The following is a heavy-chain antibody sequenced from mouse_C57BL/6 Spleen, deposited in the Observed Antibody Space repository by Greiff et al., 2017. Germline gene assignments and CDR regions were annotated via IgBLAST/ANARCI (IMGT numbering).Heavy chain of an antibody. J-gene: IGHJ2*01. V-gene: IGHV3-6*01. D-gene: IGHD2-1*01. Sequence: EVQLQQSGPGLVKPSQSLSLTCSVTGYSITSGYYWNWIRQFPGNKLEWMGYISYDGSNNYNPSLKNRISITRDTSKNQFFLKLNSVTTEDTATYYCARRGYGNYVFCWGQGTTRTVSS. CDR2: ISYDGSN. CDR1: GYSITSGYY. CDR3: ARRGYGNYVFC.